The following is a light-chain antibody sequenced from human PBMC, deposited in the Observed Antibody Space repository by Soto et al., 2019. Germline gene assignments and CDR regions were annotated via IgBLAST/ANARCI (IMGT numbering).Light chain of an antibody. J-gene: IGKJ1*01. CDR2: GAS. CDR1: QSVSSSY. V-gene: IGKV3-20*01. CDR3: QQHGSSPPT. Sequence: EIVLTQSPGTLSLSPGERATLSCRASQSVSSSYLAWYQQKPGQAPRLLFYGASRRATGIPDRFSGSGSGTDFTLTISRREPEEFAVYYCQQHGSSPPTFGQGTKVEIK.